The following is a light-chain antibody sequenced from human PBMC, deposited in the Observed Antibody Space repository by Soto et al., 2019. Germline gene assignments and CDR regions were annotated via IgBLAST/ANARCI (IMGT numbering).Light chain of an antibody. CDR2: GAS. V-gene: IGKV3-15*01. CDR3: LQQNSCPLT. J-gene: IGKJ4*01. CDR1: QSVSSS. Sequence: MTQSPATLSLSPGEIATLSCRASQSVSSSLAWYQQKPGQAPRLLIYGASTRATGIPARFSGSGSGTEFTLTVSSLQPEDFATYYCLQQNSCPLTFGGGTKVDIK.